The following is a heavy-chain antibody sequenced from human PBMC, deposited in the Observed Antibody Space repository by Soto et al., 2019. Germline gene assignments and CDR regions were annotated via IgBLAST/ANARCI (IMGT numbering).Heavy chain of an antibody. Sequence: GGSLRLSCAASGFSFSSYCMHWVRQAPGKGLEWVALISYDGSNKFYADSVKGRFTISRDNSKNTLYLQVNSLRAEDTAVYYCAKDLFSGGSYPNWFDPWGQGTLVTVSS. J-gene: IGHJ5*02. V-gene: IGHV3-30*18. CDR1: GFSFSSYC. D-gene: IGHD1-26*01. CDR3: AKDLFSGGSYPNWFDP. CDR2: ISYDGSNK.